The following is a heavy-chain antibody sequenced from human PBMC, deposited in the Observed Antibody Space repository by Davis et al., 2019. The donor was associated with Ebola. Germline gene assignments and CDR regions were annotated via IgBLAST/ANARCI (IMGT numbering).Heavy chain of an antibody. Sequence: GGSLRLSCAASGFTFSSYSMNWVRQAPGKGLEWVSSISSSSSYIYYADSVKGRFTISRDNAKNSLYLQMNSLRAEDTAVYYCARDQGRADIIVATTNLDYWGQGTLVTVSS. CDR1: GFTFSSYS. V-gene: IGHV3-21*01. J-gene: IGHJ4*02. CDR2: ISSSSSYI. D-gene: IGHD5-12*01. CDR3: ARDQGRADIIVATTNLDY.